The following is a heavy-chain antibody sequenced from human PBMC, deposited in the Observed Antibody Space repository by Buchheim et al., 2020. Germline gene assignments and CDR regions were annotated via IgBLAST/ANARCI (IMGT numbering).Heavy chain of an antibody. J-gene: IGHJ6*02. CDR3: NGVLSFYYYGMDV. Sequence: QVTLKESGPALVKPTQTLTLTCTFSGFSLSTSGMRVSWIRQPPGKALEWLARIDWDDDKFYSTSLKTRLTISKDTSKNQVGLTTTNMDPVDTATYYCNGVLSFYYYGMDVWGQGTT. V-gene: IGHV2-70*04. D-gene: IGHD6-6*01. CDR1: GFSLSTSGMR. CDR2: IDWDDDK.